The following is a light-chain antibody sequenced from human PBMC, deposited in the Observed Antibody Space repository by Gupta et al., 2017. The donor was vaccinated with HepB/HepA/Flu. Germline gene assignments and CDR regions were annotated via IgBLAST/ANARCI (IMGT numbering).Light chain of an antibody. Sequence: SALPQPRSVSGSPGPSVPISCPGTRCDVGGDNYVSWDQQHPGKAPKLMIYDVSTRPAGVPDRFSGSKSGNTAALTISGLQAEDEADYYCCSYAGSDTFVVFGGGTKLTVL. CDR1: RCDVGGDNY. V-gene: IGLV2-11*01. CDR2: DVS. J-gene: IGLJ2*01. CDR3: CSYAGSDTFVV.